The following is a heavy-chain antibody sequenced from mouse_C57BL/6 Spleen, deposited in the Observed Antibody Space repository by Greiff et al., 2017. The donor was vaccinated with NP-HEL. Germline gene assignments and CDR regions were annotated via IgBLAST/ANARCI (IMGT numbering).Heavy chain of an antibody. Sequence: EVMLVESGEGLVKPGGSLKLSCAASGFTFSSYAMSWVRQTPEKRLEWVAYISSGGDYIYYADTVKGRFTISRDNARNTLYLQMSSLKSEDTAMYYCKTQATSLYYFDYWGQGTTLTVSS. CDR2: ISSGGDYI. CDR3: KTQATSLYYFDY. V-gene: IGHV5-9-1*02. D-gene: IGHD3-2*02. J-gene: IGHJ2*01. CDR1: GFTFSSYA.